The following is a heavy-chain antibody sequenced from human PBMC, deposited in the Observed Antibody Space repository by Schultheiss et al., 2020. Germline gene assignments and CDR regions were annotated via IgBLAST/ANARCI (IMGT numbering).Heavy chain of an antibody. CDR2: ISWNSGSI. V-gene: IGHV3-9*01. D-gene: IGHD1-26*01. CDR1: GFTFDDYA. J-gene: IGHJ4*02. CDR3: VRGREIDY. Sequence: GGSLRLSCAASGFTFDDYAMHWVRQAPGKGLEWVSGISWNSGSIGYADSVKGRFTISRDNAKNSLYLQMNSLRAEDTALYYCVRGREIDYWGQGTLVTVYS.